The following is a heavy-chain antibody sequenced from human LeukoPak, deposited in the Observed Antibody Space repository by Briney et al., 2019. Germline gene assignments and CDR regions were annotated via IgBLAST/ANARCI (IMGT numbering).Heavy chain of an antibody. D-gene: IGHD3-9*01. Sequence: GGSLRLSCAASGFTFSSYGMHWVRQAPGKGLEWVAVISYDGSNKYYADSVKGRFTISRDNSKNTLYLQMNSLRAEDTAVYYCAKVLRYFDSDYWGQGTLVTVSS. CDR3: AKVLRYFDSDY. CDR2: ISYDGSNK. CDR1: GFTFSSYG. V-gene: IGHV3-30*18. J-gene: IGHJ4*02.